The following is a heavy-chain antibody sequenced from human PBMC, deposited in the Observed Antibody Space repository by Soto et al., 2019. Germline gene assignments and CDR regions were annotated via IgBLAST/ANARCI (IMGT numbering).Heavy chain of an antibody. CDR1: GFTFNNYA. CDR2: ISGGGDTT. Sequence: EVQLLESGGGLVQPGGSLRLSCAASGFTFNNYAMTGVRQAPGKGLEWVSAISGGGDTTSYADSVKGRFTVSRDGSKNTLYPQMSSLRAEDTALYYCAKGRGGSGSLTPRVDFWGQGTLVTVSS. J-gene: IGHJ4*02. V-gene: IGHV3-23*01. CDR3: AKGRGGSGSLTPRVDF. D-gene: IGHD3-10*01.